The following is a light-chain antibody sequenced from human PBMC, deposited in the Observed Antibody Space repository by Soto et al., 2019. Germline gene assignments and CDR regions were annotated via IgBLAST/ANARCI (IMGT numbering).Light chain of an antibody. CDR2: GNS. J-gene: IGLJ1*01. Sequence: QSVLTQPPSVSGAPGQRDTISCTGSSSNIGAGYDVHWYQQLPGTAPKLLIYGNSNRPSGVPDRFSGSKSGTSASLAITGLQAEDEADYYCQSYDSSLSGYVFGTWTKLTVL. CDR3: QSYDSSLSGYV. V-gene: IGLV1-40*01. CDR1: SSNIGAGYD.